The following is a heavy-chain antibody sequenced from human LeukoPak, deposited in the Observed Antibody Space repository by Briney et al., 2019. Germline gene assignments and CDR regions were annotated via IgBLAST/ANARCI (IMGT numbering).Heavy chain of an antibody. CDR1: GGSISSYY. J-gene: IGHJ4*02. CDR2: IYYSGST. D-gene: IGHD5-18*01. Sequence: SETLSLTCTVSGGSISSYYWSWIRQPPGKGLEWIGYIYYSGSTNYNPSLKSRVTISVDTSKNQFSLKLSSVTAADTAVYYCARQNIQDAEFDYWDQGTLVTVSS. CDR3: ARQNIQDAEFDY. V-gene: IGHV4-59*08.